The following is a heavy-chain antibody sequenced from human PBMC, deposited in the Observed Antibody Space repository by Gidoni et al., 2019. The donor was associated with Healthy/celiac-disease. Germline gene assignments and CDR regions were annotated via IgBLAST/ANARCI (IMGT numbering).Heavy chain of an antibody. D-gene: IGHD2-15*01. V-gene: IGHV3-21*01. CDR2: ISSSSSYI. Sequence: EVQLVESGGGLVKPGGSLRLSCAASGFTFSSYSMNWVRQAPGKGLEWVSSISSSSSYISYADSVKGRFTISRDNAKNSLYLQMNSLRAEDTAVYYCARDRSSGGSCFDYWGQGTLVTVSS. CDR3: ARDRSSGGSCFDY. J-gene: IGHJ4*02. CDR1: GFTFSSYS.